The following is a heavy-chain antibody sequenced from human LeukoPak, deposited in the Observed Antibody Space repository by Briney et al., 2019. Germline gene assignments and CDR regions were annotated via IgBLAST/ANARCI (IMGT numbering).Heavy chain of an antibody. CDR3: ARDRPYYYGSGSLYYGMDV. J-gene: IGHJ6*02. CDR1: GYTFTSFG. Sequence: ASVKVSCKASGYTFTSFGISWVRQAPGQGLEWMGWINPNSGGTNYAQKFQGRVTMARDTSISTAYMELSRLRSDDTAVYYCARDRPYYYGSGSLYYGMDVWGQGTTVTVSS. D-gene: IGHD3-10*01. CDR2: INPNSGGT. V-gene: IGHV1-2*02.